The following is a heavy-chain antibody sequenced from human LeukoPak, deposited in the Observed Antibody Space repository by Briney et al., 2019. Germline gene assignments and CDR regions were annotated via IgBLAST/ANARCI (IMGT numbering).Heavy chain of an antibody. V-gene: IGHV1-24*01. CDR3: AKEQRDWNYGVFDY. CDR2: FDPEDGET. D-gene: IGHD1-7*01. Sequence: ASVKVSCKVSGYTLTELSMHWVRQAPGKGLEWMGGFDPEDGETIYAQKFQGRVTMTEDTSTDTAYMELSSLRAEDTAEYYCAKEQRDWNYGVFDYWGQGTQVTVSS. CDR1: GYTLTELS. J-gene: IGHJ4*02.